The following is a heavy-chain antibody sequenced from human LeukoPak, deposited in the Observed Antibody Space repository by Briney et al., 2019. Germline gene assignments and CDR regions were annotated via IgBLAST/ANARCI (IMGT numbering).Heavy chain of an antibody. CDR1: GFTFSSYA. D-gene: IGHD2-2*01. J-gene: IGHJ5*02. CDR3: AKDTLYCSSTSCYPGASWFDP. Sequence: GGSLRLSCAASGFTFSSYAMSWVHQAPGKGLEWVSAISGSGGSTYYADSVKGRFTISRDNSKNTLYLQMNSLRAEDTAVYYCAKDTLYCSSTSCYPGASWFDPWGQGTLVTVSS. CDR2: ISGSGGST. V-gene: IGHV3-23*01.